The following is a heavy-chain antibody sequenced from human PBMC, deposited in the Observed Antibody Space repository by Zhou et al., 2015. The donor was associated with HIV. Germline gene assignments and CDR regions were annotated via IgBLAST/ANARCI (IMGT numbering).Heavy chain of an antibody. J-gene: IGHJ4*02. CDR2: ISYDGSNK. Sequence: QVQLVESGGGVVQPGRSLRLSCAASGFTFSSYAMHWVRQAPGKGLEWVAVISYDGSNKYYADSVKGRFTISRDNSKNTLYLQMNSLRAEDTAVYYCATTHSRYSSSWYGPFDYWGQGTLVTVSS. CDR1: GFTFSSYA. D-gene: IGHD6-13*01. CDR3: ATTHSRYSSSWYGPFDY. V-gene: IGHV3-30*14.